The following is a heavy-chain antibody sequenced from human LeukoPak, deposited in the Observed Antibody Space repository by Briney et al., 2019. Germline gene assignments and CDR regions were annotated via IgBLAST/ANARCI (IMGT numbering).Heavy chain of an antibody. CDR3: ADYGSGCPPN. J-gene: IGHJ4*02. CDR1: GFTFSSYG. Sequence: PGRSLRLSCAASGFTFSSYGMHWVRQAPGKGLEWVAVISYDGSNKYYADSVKGRFTISRDNSKNTLYLQMNSLRAEDTAVYYCADYGSGCPPNWGQGTLVTVPS. D-gene: IGHD3-10*01. V-gene: IGHV3-30*03. CDR2: ISYDGSNK.